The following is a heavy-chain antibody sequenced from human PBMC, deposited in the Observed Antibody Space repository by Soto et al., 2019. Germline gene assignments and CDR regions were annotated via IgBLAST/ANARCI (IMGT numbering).Heavy chain of an antibody. Sequence: ASVKVSCKASGYTFTSYDITSVRQAPGQGLEWMGCISGYDGNTHYAQNLQGRVTMTTDTSTRTAYMELRSLRSDDRAVYYCARDTLQVAGNSGFDYGGQGTLVTVS. D-gene: IGHD6-19*01. V-gene: IGHV1-18*01. CDR1: GYTFTSYD. J-gene: IGHJ4*02. CDR2: ISGYDGNT. CDR3: ARDTLQVAGNSGFDY.